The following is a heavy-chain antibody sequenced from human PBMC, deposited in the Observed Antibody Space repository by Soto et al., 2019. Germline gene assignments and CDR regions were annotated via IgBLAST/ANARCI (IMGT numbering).Heavy chain of an antibody. CDR3: AKDLGTEAYCGGDCYSNAFDI. D-gene: IGHD2-21*02. J-gene: IGHJ3*02. CDR2: ISGSGGST. V-gene: IGHV3-23*01. Sequence: GGSLRLSCAASGFTFSSYAMSWVRQAPGKGLEWVSAISGSGGSTYYADSVKGRFTISRDNSKNTLYLQMNSLRAEDTAVYYCAKDLGTEAYCGGDCYSNAFDIWGQGTMVTVSS. CDR1: GFTFSSYA.